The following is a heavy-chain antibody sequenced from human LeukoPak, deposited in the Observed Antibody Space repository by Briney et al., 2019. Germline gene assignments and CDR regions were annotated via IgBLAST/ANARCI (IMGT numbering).Heavy chain of an antibody. CDR2: ISGSGVST. Sequence: PGGSLRLSCAASGITFSHYAMSWGGQAPGKGLGWVSAISGSGVSTYYADSVKSRVTISRDNSKNTLYVQLNSLRAEDTAVYYCAKTSSRLPSVAGMPSYFDFWGQGTLVTVSS. J-gene: IGHJ4*02. D-gene: IGHD6-19*01. CDR1: GITFSHYA. V-gene: IGHV3-23*01. CDR3: AKTSSRLPSVAGMPSYFDF.